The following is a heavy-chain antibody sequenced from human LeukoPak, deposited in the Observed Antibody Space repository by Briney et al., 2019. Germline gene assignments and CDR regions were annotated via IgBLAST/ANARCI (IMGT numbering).Heavy chain of an antibody. CDR2: IKKDGSEE. J-gene: IGHJ3*01. CDR3: TKEGM. Sequence: GGSLRLSCATSGFSFSTSSVNWVRQAPGKGLEWVAYIKKDGSEEKYVDSVKGRFTISRDNTKNSLYLQMGSLRVEDTAVYYCTKEGMWGQGTMVTVSS. CDR1: GFSFSTSS. V-gene: IGHV3-7*05.